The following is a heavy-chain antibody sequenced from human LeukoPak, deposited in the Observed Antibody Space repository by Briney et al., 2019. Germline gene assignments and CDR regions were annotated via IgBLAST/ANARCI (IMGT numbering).Heavy chain of an antibody. CDR2: ISAYNGNT. J-gene: IGHJ4*02. D-gene: IGHD3-9*01. CDR1: GYTFTSFG. CDR3: ARVGRYFDWLHFLCDY. V-gene: IGHV1-18*01. Sequence: ASVKVSCKASGYTFTSFGISWVRQAPGQGLEWMGWISAYNGNTNYAQKLQGRVTMTTDTSTSTAYMELRSLRSDDTAVYYCARVGRYFDWLHFLCDYWGQGTLVTVSS.